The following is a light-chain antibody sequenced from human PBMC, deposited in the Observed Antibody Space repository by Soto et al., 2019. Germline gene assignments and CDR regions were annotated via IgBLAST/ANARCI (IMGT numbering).Light chain of an antibody. CDR2: GAS. Sequence: EVVLTQSPGTLSLSPGERATLSCRASETVTSDYLAWYQQKPGQAPRLLFYGASNRYTGIPDRFSGSGSGTDFTLTISRLEPEDFAVYYCQHYGSSPPFTFGPGTKVEI. CDR1: ETVTSDY. CDR3: QHYGSSPPFT. V-gene: IGKV3-20*01. J-gene: IGKJ3*01.